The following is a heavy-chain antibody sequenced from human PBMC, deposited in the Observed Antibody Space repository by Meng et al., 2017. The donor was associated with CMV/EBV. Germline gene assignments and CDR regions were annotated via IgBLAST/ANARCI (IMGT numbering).Heavy chain of an antibody. Sequence: SETLSLTCAVYGGSFSGYHWSWIRQPPGKGLEWIGEIHHSGSTNYNPSLKSRVTISVDTSKNPFSLKLSSVTAADTAVYYCARGPRMATIDYFDYWGQGTLVTVSS. CDR1: GGSFSGYH. V-gene: IGHV4-34*01. CDR3: ARGPRMATIDYFDY. D-gene: IGHD5-24*01. CDR2: IHHSGST. J-gene: IGHJ4*02.